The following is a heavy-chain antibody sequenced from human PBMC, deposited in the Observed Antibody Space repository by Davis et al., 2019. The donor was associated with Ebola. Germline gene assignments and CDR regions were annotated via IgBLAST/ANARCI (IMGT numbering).Heavy chain of an antibody. CDR2: ISAYNGNT. J-gene: IGHJ4*02. Sequence: ASVKVSCKASGYTFTSYGISWVRQAPGQGLEWMGWISAYNGNTNYAQKFQGWVTMTRDTSISTAYMELSRLRSGDTAVYYCAREGYYGSGSYGLDYWGQGTLVTVSS. D-gene: IGHD3-10*01. CDR3: AREGYYGSGSYGLDY. CDR1: GYTFTSYG. V-gene: IGHV1-18*01.